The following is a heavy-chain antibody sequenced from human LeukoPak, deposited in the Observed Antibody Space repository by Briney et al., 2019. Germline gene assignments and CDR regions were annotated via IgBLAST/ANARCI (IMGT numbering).Heavy chain of an antibody. J-gene: IGHJ4*02. V-gene: IGHV4-59*08. D-gene: IGHD3-16*01. CDR2: IYYRGST. CDR1: GGSISSYY. Sequence: SETLSLTCTVSGGSISSYYWSWIRRPPGKGLEWIGYIYYRGSTNYNPSLKSRVTISVDTSKNQFSLKLSSVTAADTAVYYCARHALRRDGGGLDYFDYWGQGTLVTVSS. CDR3: ARHALRRDGGGLDYFDY.